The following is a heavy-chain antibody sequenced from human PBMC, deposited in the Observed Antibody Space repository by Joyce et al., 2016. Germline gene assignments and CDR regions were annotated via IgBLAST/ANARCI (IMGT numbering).Heavy chain of an antibody. CDR2: IYLGVST. J-gene: IGHJ5*01. Sequence: QVQLQESGPGLVMPSGTPSPTCAVSGGSIRSARWCGWLRQPPGKGLEWIGEIYLGVSTPYTPSLRSRASISVDKSKNELSLKMNSVTAADTAVYYCARNGAYSQDSWGRGTLVTVSS. V-gene: IGHV4-4*02. CDR1: GGSIRSARW. CDR3: ARNGAYSQDS. D-gene: IGHD5-12*01.